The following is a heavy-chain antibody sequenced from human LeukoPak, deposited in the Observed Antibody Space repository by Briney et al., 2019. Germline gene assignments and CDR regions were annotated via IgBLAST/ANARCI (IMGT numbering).Heavy chain of an antibody. J-gene: IGHJ3*02. CDR3: ARENIVVVTAIRDAFDI. Sequence: SGGSLRLSCAASGFTFSSYGMHWVRQAPGKGLEWVAIIWYDGTKKYYAASVKGRFTISRDNAKNSLCLQMNSLRDEDTAVYYCARENIVVVTAIRDAFDIWGQGTMVTVSS. CDR2: IWYDGTKK. CDR1: GFTFSSYG. V-gene: IGHV3-33*01. D-gene: IGHD2-21*02.